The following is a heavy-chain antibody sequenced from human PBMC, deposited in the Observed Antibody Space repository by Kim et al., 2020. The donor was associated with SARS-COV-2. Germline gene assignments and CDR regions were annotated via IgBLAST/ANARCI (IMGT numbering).Heavy chain of an antibody. V-gene: IGHV3-73*01. CDR2: IRSKANSYAT. CDR3: TSGYYSDFDY. J-gene: IGHJ4*02. CDR1: GFTFSGYG. D-gene: IGHD3-22*01. Sequence: GGSLRLSCAASGFTFSGYGMNWVRQASGKGLEWVGRIRSKANSYATAYAASVKGRLTISRDDSKNTAYLQMNSLKTEDTAVYYCTSGYYSDFDYWGQGTLVTVSS.